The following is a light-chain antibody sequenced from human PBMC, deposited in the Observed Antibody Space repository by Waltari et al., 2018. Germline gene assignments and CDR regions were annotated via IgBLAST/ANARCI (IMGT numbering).Light chain of an antibody. V-gene: IGLV2-8*01. CDR3: SSYAGSNNV. CDR1: RRVVGGYNY. Sequence: QSALTQPPSAYGPPGPSAPLSCTLTRRVVGGYNYVSWYQQHPGKAPKLMIYEVTKRPSGVPDRFSGSKSGNTASLTVSGLQAEDEADYYCSSYAGSNNVFGTGTKVTVL. CDR2: EVT. J-gene: IGLJ1*01.